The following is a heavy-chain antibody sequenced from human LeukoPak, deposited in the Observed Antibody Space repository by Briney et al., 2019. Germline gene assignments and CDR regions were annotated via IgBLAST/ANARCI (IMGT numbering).Heavy chain of an antibody. CDR2: IYYSGST. CDR1: GGSISSSSYY. CDR3: ARVGSWNAEPDY. J-gene: IGHJ4*02. Sequence: SETLSLTCTVSGGSISSSSYYWGWIRQPPGKGLEWIGSIYYSGSTYYNPSLKSRVTISVDTSKNQFSLKLSSVTAADTAVYYCARVGSWNAEPDYWGQGTLVTVSS. V-gene: IGHV4-39*01. D-gene: IGHD1-1*01.